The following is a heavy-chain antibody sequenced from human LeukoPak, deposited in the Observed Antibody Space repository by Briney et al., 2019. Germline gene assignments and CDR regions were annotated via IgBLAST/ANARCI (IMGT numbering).Heavy chain of an antibody. J-gene: IGHJ4*02. D-gene: IGHD6-19*01. V-gene: IGHV4-61*02. Sequence: SETLSLTCTVSGGSISSGSYYWSWIRQPAGKGLEWIGRIYTSGSTNYSPSLKSRVTISVDTSKNQFSLKLSSVTAADTAVYYCARGSPRLAVTIDYWGQGTLVTVSS. CDR3: ARGSPRLAVTIDY. CDR1: GGSISSGSYY. CDR2: IYTSGST.